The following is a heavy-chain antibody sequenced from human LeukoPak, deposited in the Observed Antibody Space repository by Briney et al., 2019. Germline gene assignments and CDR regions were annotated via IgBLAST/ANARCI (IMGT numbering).Heavy chain of an antibody. Sequence: GGSLRLSCAASGFAFSSYTMAWVRQAPGKGLEWVSGISGSGARTFYADSVKGRFTISRDNAKSSVFLQMNSLRAEDTAVYYCARVGGHCTSTSCPPPDYWGQGTLVTVSS. D-gene: IGHD2-2*01. CDR1: GFAFSSYT. J-gene: IGHJ4*02. CDR2: ISGSGART. CDR3: ARVGGHCTSTSCPPPDY. V-gene: IGHV3-23*01.